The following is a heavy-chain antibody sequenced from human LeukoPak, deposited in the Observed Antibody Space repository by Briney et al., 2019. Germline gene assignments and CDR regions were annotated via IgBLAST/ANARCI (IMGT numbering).Heavy chain of an antibody. D-gene: IGHD2-15*01. CDR3: ARGLVAAKYYFDY. CDR2: IIPIFGTA. Sequence: ASVKIYCKASGGTFDSYAISCLRQAPGQWLELMGGIIPIFGTANYAQKFQGRVTITADESTSTAYMELSSLRSEDTAVYYCARGLVAAKYYFDYWGQGTLVTVSS. CDR1: GGTFDSYA. J-gene: IGHJ4*02. V-gene: IGHV1-69*13.